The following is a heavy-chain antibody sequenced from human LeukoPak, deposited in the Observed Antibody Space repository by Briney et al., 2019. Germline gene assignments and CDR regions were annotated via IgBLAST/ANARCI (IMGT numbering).Heavy chain of an antibody. J-gene: IGHJ5*02. V-gene: IGHV4-39*01. Sequence: PSETLSLTCTVSGGSISSSSYYWGWIRQPPGKGLEWIGSIYYSGSTYYNPSLKSRVTISVDTSKNQFSLKLSSVTAADTAVYYCARPSRRTVTTGWFDPWGQGTLVTVSS. D-gene: IGHD4-11*01. CDR3: ARPSRRTVTTGWFDP. CDR2: IYYSGST. CDR1: GGSISSSSYY.